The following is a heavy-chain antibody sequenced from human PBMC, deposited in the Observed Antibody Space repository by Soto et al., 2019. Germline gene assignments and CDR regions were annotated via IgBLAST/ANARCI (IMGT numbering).Heavy chain of an antibody. CDR2: ISYDGTKK. V-gene: IGHV3-30*18. CDR3: AKGVEDWFDP. Sequence: QVQLVESGGGVVQPGRSLRLSCAASGFTFSSYGMYWVRQAPGKGLEWVASISYDGTKKYYGDSVKGRFTISGDNSKNTLYLQVNSLRSEDTAVYYCAKGVEDWFDPWGQGTLVTVSS. J-gene: IGHJ5*02. D-gene: IGHD2-15*01. CDR1: GFTFSSYG.